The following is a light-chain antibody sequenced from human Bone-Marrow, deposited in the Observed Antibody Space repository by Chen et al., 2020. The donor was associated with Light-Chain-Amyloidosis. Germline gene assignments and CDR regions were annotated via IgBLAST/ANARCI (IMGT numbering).Light chain of an antibody. V-gene: IGKV1-27*01. Sequence: DIQMTQSPSSLSASVGDRVTLTCRASQGIGNYVAWYQQKPGKVPKLLISAATTLQSGVPSRFSGSGSGTQFTLTISSLQPEDVATYYCQKHENAPWTFDQGTTVEIK. J-gene: IGKJ1*01. CDR1: QGIGNY. CDR3: QKHENAPWT. CDR2: AAT.